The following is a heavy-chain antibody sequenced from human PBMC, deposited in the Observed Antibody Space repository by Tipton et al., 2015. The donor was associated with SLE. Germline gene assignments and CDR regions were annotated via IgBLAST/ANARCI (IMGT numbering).Heavy chain of an antibody. Sequence: TLSLTCTVSGVSISDYYWSWIRQPPGRGLEWIGYIYNSGSTNYNPSLKSRVTISVDTSKNQFSLKMSSVTAADTAVYYCARGSVVADDYWGQGTLVTVSS. CDR3: ARGSVVADDY. V-gene: IGHV4-59*01. D-gene: IGHD2-15*01. CDR2: IYNSGST. J-gene: IGHJ4*01. CDR1: GVSISDYY.